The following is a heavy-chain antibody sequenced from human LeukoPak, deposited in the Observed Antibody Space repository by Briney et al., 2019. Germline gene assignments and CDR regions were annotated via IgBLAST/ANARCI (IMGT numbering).Heavy chain of an antibody. CDR3: ARGRGSLWFGELRDFDY. CDR1: GFTFSSYD. Sequence: GGSLRLSCAASGFTFSSYDMHWVREVTGKGLEWVSAIGTAGDTYFPGSVKGRFTISRENAKNSLYLQMNSLRAGDTAVYYCARGRGSLWFGELRDFDYSGQGILVTVSS. CDR2: IGTAGDT. V-gene: IGHV3-13*01. D-gene: IGHD3-10*01. J-gene: IGHJ4*02.